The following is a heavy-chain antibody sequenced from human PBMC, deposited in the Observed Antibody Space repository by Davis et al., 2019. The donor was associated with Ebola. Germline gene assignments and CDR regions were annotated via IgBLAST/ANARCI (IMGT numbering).Heavy chain of an antibody. CDR2: INPNSGGT. D-gene: IGHD2-2*01. CDR1: GYTFTGYY. J-gene: IGHJ6*02. CDR3: ARERAVPAAMGEYYYGMDV. Sequence: ASVQVSCKASGYTFTGYYMHWVRQAPGQGLEWMGWINPNSGGTNYAQKFQGRVTMTRDTSIGTAYMELSRLRSDDTAVYYCARERAVPAAMGEYYYGMDVWGQGTTVTVSS. V-gene: IGHV1-2*02.